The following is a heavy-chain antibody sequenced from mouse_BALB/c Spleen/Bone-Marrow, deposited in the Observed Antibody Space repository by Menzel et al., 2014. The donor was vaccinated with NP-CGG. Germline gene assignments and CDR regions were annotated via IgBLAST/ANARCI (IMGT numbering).Heavy chain of an antibody. V-gene: IGHV8-12*01. Sequence: QVTLKVSGPGILQPSQTLSLTCSFSGFSLSTSGMGVSWIRQPSGKGLEWLAHIYWDDDKRYSPSLKSRLTISKDTSSNQVFLKITSVDTADTATYYCARSDGYYARFAYWGQGTLVTVSA. CDR3: ARSDGYYARFAY. CDR1: GFSLSTSGMG. J-gene: IGHJ3*01. D-gene: IGHD2-3*01. CDR2: IYWDDDK.